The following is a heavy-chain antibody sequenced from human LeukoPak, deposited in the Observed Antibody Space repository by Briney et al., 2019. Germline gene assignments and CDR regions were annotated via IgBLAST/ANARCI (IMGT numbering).Heavy chain of an antibody. CDR1: GGSISSYY. V-gene: IGHV4-59*08. CDR3: ARHDYSNPRVDY. CDR2: ISFSGRI. D-gene: IGHD4-11*01. J-gene: IGHJ4*02. Sequence: SETLSLTCTVSGGSISSYYWSWIRQPPGKGLEWIGYISFSGRINYKPSLKSRVTISVDTTKNQFSLKLSSVAAADTAVYYCARHDYSNPRVDYWGQGTLVTVSS.